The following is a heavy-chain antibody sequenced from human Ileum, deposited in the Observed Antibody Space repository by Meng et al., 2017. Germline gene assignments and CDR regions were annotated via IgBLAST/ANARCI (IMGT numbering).Heavy chain of an antibody. CDR2: INPSGGST. Sequence: QVQLVQSGPEGKMPGASVKLSCKASGYTVTSHYMHWVRQAPGQGREWVGIINPSGGSTSYAQKFQGRVTMTRDTSTSIVYMELSSLRSEDTAVYYCARDVVMVPSALYYFDYWGQGTLVTVSS. CDR1: GYTVTSHY. CDR3: ARDVVMVPSALYYFDY. V-gene: IGHV1-46*01. J-gene: IGHJ4*02. D-gene: IGHD2-2*01.